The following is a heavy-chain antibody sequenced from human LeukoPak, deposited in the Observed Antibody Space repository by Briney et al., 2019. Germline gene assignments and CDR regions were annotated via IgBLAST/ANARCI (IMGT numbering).Heavy chain of an antibody. CDR3: ASGDYVWGSYLQGSFDY. V-gene: IGHV4-4*02. Sequence: SETLSLTCTVSGGSISSSNWWSWVRQPPGKGLEWIGESYHSGSTNYNPSLKSRVTISVDKSKNQFSLKLSSVTAADTAVYYCASGDYVWGSYLQGSFDYWGQGTLVTVSS. CDR1: GGSISSSNW. J-gene: IGHJ4*02. D-gene: IGHD3-16*02. CDR2: SYHSGST.